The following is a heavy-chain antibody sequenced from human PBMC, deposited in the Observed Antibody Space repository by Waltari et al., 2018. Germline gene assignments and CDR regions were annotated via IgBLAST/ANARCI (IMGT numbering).Heavy chain of an antibody. V-gene: IGHV4-59*01. D-gene: IGHD3-9*01. CDR2: IYYSGST. CDR1: GGSISSYY. CDR3: ARGSTYYDILTGYYKGNWFDP. J-gene: IGHJ5*02. Sequence: QVQLQESGPGLVKPSETLSLTCTVSGGSISSYYWSWIRPPPGKGLEWIGYIYYSGSTNYNPSLKSRVTISVDTSKNQFSLKLSSVTAADTAVYYCARGSTYYDILTGYYKGNWFDPWGQGTLVTVSS.